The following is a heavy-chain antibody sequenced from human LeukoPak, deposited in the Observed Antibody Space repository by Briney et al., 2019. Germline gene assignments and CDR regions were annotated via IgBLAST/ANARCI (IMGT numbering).Heavy chain of an antibody. CDR2: ISAYNSNT. CDR1: GYTFTSYA. Sequence: EASVKVSCKASGYTFTSYAMHWVRQAPGQGLEWMGWISAYNSNTHYAQKLQGRVTMTTDTSTSTAYMEVRSLRSDDTAVYYCAREVGRGFDYWGQGTLVTVSS. V-gene: IGHV1-18*01. CDR3: AREVGRGFDY. D-gene: IGHD1-26*01. J-gene: IGHJ4*02.